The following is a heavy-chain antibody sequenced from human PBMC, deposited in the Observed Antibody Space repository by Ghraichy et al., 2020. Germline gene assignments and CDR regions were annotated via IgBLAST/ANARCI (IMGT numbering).Heavy chain of an antibody. D-gene: IGHD6-13*01. J-gene: IGHJ4*02. CDR1: GFTVSSNY. CDR3: ARYIAAADYFDY. V-gene: IGHV3-53*01. Sequence: GGSLRLSCAASGFTVSSNYMSWVRQAPGKGLEWVSVIYSGGSTYYADSVKGRFTISRDNSRNTLYLQMNSLRAEDTAVYYCARYIAAADYFDYWGQGTLVTVSS. CDR2: IYSGGST.